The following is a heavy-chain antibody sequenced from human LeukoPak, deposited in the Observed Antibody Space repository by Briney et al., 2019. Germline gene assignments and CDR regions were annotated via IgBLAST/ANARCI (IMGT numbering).Heavy chain of an antibody. J-gene: IGHJ5*02. CDR2: IIPIFGTA. CDR3: ARDRPGRYCSTTSCYTASPFDP. Sequence: EASVKVSCKASGGTFSSYAISWVRQAPGQGLEWMGGIIPIFGTANYAQKFQGRVTITADESTSTAYMELSSLRSEDTAVYYCARDRPGRYCSTTSCYTASPFDPWGQGTLVTVSS. V-gene: IGHV1-69*13. D-gene: IGHD2-2*02. CDR1: GGTFSSYA.